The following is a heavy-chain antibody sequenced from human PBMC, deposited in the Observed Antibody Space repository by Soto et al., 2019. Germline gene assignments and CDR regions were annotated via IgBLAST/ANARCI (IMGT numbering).Heavy chain of an antibody. CDR2: INHSGST. Sequence: QVQLQQWGAGLLKPSETLSLTCAVDGGSVSGYYWSWIRQPPGKGLEWIGEINHSGSTNYNPSLKSRVPISVDTSKNQFSLKLSSVTAADAAVYYCARGPHRTVTIDYWGQGTLVTVSS. D-gene: IGHD4-17*01. CDR1: GGSVSGYY. V-gene: IGHV4-34*01. CDR3: ARGPHRTVTIDY. J-gene: IGHJ4*02.